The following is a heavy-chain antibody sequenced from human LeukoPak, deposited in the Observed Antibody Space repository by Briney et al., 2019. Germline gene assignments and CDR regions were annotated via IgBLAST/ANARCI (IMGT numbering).Heavy chain of an antibody. D-gene: IGHD2/OR15-2a*01. CDR3: ARRSPFDWYFDL. V-gene: IGHV4-59*08. CDR2: IYYRGST. CDR1: GGSISSCY. J-gene: IGHJ2*01. Sequence: SETLSLTCSVSGGSISSCYWSWIRQPPGKGLEWIGYIYYRGSTNYNPSLKSRVTISVDTSKKQFSLKLSSVTAADTAVYYCARRSPFDWYFDLWGRGTLVTVSS.